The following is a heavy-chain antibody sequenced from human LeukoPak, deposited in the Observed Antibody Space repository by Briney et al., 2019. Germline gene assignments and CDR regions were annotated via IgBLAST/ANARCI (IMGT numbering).Heavy chain of an antibody. V-gene: IGHV3-49*04. CDR2: IRSKAYGGTT. J-gene: IGHJ6*03. D-gene: IGHD2-2*01. Sequence: GGSLRLSCTASGFTFGDYATSWVRQAPGKGLEWVGFIRSKAYGGTTEYAASVKGRFTISRDDSKSIAYLQMNSLKTEDTAVYYCTRDLPAATYYYYYMDVWGKGTTVTVSS. CDR1: GFTFGDYA. CDR3: TRDLPAATYYYYYMDV.